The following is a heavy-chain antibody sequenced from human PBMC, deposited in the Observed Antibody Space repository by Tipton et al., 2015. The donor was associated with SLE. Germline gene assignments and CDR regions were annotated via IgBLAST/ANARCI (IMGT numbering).Heavy chain of an antibody. CDR3: ARDRGSLGAIDI. Sequence: TLSLTCAVSGGSISSPSLPLIPRPPGKGLEWVGYIYYSGSTNKNPSLQSRVSMSADTSKNQFSLKLSSVTAADTAVYYCARDRGSLGAIDIWGQGTMGTVSA. CDR1: GGSISSPS. CDR2: IYYSGST. V-gene: IGHV4-59*11. D-gene: IGHD3-10*01. J-gene: IGHJ3*02.